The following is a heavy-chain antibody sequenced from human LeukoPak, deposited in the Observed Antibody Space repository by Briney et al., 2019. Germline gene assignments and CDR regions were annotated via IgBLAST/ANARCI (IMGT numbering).Heavy chain of an antibody. Sequence: PGRSLRLSCAASGFNFSSYAMHWVRQAPGKGLEWVSLIHSGGSTNYADSVKGRFTISRDNSKNTLDLQMNSLRAEDTAVYYCARLPGYSSGYFDLWGRGTLVTVSS. D-gene: IGHD3-22*01. J-gene: IGHJ2*01. CDR3: ARLPGYSSGYFDL. CDR1: GFNFSSYA. V-gene: IGHV3-66*04. CDR2: IHSGGST.